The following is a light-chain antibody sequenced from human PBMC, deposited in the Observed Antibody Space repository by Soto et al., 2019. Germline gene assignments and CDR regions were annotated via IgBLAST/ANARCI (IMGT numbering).Light chain of an antibody. J-gene: IGKJ5*01. Sequence: FQMTQSPSSLSSSVGDRVTVTRRASQSVRSYLNWYQQKPGKAPRLLIYAASHLQTGVPSRFRGTGSATHFTLTISSLQPEDFATYYCQQSYRAVTFGQGTRLEIK. V-gene: IGKV1-39*01. CDR3: QQSYRAVT. CDR1: QSVRSY. CDR2: AAS.